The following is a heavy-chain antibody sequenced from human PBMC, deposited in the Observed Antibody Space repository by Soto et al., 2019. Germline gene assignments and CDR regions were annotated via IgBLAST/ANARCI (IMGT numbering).Heavy chain of an antibody. Sequence: EVQLLESGGGLVQPGGSLKLSCAASGFSIANYAMSWVRQAPGKGLDWVSTIVGSGTTFYAASVRGRFTISGDNSKNTVYLQRNRLRAEDTAVYHCAKHRDCISSDCQTGHWFDPWGQGTLVTVSS. V-gene: IGHV3-23*01. CDR1: GFSIANYA. CDR2: IVGSGTT. D-gene: IGHD2-2*01. CDR3: AKHRDCISSDCQTGHWFDP. J-gene: IGHJ5*02.